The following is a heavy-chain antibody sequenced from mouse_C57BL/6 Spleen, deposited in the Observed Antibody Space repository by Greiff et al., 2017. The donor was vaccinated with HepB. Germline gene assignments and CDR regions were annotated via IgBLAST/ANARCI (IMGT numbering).Heavy chain of an antibody. CDR2: INPNNGGT. CDR1: GYTFTDYY. V-gene: IGHV1-26*01. Sequence: EVQLQQSGPELVKPGASVKISCKASGYTFTDYYMNWVKQSHGKSLEWIGDINPNNGGTSYNQKFKGKATLTVDKSSSTAYMELRSLTSEDSAVYYCARGIYDGYYYFDYWGQCTTLTVSS. J-gene: IGHJ2*01. CDR3: ARGIYDGYYYFDY. D-gene: IGHD2-3*01.